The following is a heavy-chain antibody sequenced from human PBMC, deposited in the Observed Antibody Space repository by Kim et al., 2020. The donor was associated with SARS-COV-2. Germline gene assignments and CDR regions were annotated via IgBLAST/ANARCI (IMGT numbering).Heavy chain of an antibody. CDR1: GFTFSSYG. J-gene: IGHJ4*02. CDR3: ATFGPFWSGYGIDGGFDY. CDR2: ISYDGSNK. V-gene: IGHV3-30*03. Sequence: GGSLRLSCAASGFTFSSYGMHWVRQAPGKGLEWVAVISYDGSNKYYADSVKGRFTISRDNSKNTLYLQMNSLRAEDTAVYYCATFGPFWSGYGIDGGFDYWGQGTLVTVSS. D-gene: IGHD3-3*01.